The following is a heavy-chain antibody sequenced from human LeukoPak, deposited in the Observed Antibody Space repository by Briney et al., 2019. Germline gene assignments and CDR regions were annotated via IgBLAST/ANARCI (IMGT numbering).Heavy chain of an antibody. J-gene: IGHJ4*02. D-gene: IGHD6-19*01. Sequence: SETLSLTCAVYGGSFSGYYWSWIRQPPGKGLEWIGEINHSGSTNYNPSLKSRVTISVDTSKNQFSLKLSSVTAADTAVYYCARGGLQWLVLKPIDYWGQGTLVTVSS. CDR3: ARGGLQWLVLKPIDY. CDR2: INHSGST. CDR1: GGSFSGYY. V-gene: IGHV4-34*01.